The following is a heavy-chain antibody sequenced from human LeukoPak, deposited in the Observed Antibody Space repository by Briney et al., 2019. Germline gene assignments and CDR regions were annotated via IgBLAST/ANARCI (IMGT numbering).Heavy chain of an antibody. CDR2: INPSGGST. Sequence: GASVKVSCKASGYTFTSYSMHWVRQAPGQGLEWMGIINPSGGSTSYAQKFQGRVTMTRDTSTGTVYMELSSLRSDDTAVYYCARGQQLVPLDYXXXGTLVTVSS. CDR3: ARGQQLVPLDY. CDR1: GYTFTSYS. V-gene: IGHV1-46*01. J-gene: IGHJ4*01. D-gene: IGHD6-13*01.